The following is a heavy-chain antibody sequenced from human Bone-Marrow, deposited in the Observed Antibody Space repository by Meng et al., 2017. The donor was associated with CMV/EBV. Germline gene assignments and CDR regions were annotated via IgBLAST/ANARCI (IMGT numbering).Heavy chain of an antibody. V-gene: IGHV3-30*02. CDR3: AKAGGLY. CDR1: GFTFSRYG. Sequence: VQLGESGRGRVKTVGSLRPSFAASGFTFSRYGMHWVRQAPGKGLEWVAFIRYDGSNKYYADSVKGRFTISRDNSKNTLYLQMNSLRAEDTAVYYCAKAGGLYWGQGTLVTVSS. J-gene: IGHJ4*02. CDR2: IRYDGSNK. D-gene: IGHD3-16*01.